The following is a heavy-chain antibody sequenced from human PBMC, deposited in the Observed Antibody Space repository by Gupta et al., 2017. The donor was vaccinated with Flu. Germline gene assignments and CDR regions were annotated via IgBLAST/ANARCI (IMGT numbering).Heavy chain of an antibody. CDR3: ASCPASTPSSYYYGMAV. Sequence: DVQLLESEGGLVQPGGSLRLSCAASGFTFSSNYMSWVSKAPGKGVEWVSVIYSGGSAYYAHSVKGRFTISRHNSKNPLYFQMNSLRAEDTAEYYCASCPASTPSSYYYGMAVWGQGTTVTVSS. CDR1: GFTFSSNY. J-gene: IGHJ6*02. CDR2: IYSGGSA. V-gene: IGHV3-53*04.